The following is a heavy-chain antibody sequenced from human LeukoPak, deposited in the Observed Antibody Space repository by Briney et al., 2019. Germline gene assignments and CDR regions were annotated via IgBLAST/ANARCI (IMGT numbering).Heavy chain of an antibody. CDR2: ISYDGSNK. J-gene: IGHJ4*02. CDR3: ARDGGEYGDFPYYFDY. V-gene: IGHV3-30-3*01. D-gene: IGHD4-17*01. CDR1: GFTFSSYA. Sequence: PGGSLRLSCAASGFTFSSYAMHWVRQAPGRGLGWVAVISYDGSNKYYADSVKGRFTISRDNSKNTLYLQMNSLRAEDTAVYYCARDGGEYGDFPYYFDYWGQGTLVTVSS.